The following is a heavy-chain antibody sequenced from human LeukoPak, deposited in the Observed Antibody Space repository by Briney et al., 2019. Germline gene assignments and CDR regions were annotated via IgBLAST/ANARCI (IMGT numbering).Heavy chain of an antibody. Sequence: SETLSLTCAVYGGSFSGYYWSWIRQPPGKGLEWIGEINHSGSTNYNPSLKSRVTISVDTSKNQFSLKLSSVTAGDTAVYYCARGRYYGSGSYYTNYWGQGTLVTVSS. CDR3: ARGRYYGSGSYYTNY. D-gene: IGHD3-10*01. CDR1: GGSFSGYY. CDR2: INHSGST. J-gene: IGHJ4*02. V-gene: IGHV4-34*01.